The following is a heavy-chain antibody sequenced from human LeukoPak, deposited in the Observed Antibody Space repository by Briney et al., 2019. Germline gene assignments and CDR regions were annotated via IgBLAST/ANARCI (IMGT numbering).Heavy chain of an antibody. CDR1: GGSFSGFY. CDR3: ARHQGVVDL. J-gene: IGHJ2*01. CDR2: INHSGST. Sequence: PSETLSLTCAVYGGSFSGFYWTWIRQPPGKGLEWIGEINHSGSTNYNPSLKSRVTISVDTSRNQFSLKLSSVTAADTAVYYCARHQGVVDLWGRGSLVTVSS. V-gene: IGHV4-34*01. D-gene: IGHD3-3*01.